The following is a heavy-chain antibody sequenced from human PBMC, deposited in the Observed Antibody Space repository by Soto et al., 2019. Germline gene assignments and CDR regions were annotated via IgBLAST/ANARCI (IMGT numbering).Heavy chain of an antibody. CDR3: ARDYSSYGPFDY. D-gene: IGHD5-18*01. J-gene: IGHJ4*02. CDR2: ISSSSSTI. CDR1: GFTFSSYS. V-gene: IGHV3-48*01. Sequence: GVLRLSCAASGFTFSSYSMNWVRQAPGKGLEWASYISSSSSTIYYADSVKGRFTISRDNAKNSLYLQMNSLRAEDTAVYYCARDYSSYGPFDYWGQGTLVTVSS.